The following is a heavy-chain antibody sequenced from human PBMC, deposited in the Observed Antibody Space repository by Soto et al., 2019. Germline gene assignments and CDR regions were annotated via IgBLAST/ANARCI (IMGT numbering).Heavy chain of an antibody. CDR2: ISSSSSYI. J-gene: IGHJ4*02. Sequence: EVQLVESGGGLVKPGGSLRLSCAASGFTFSSYSMNWVRQAPGKGLEWVSSISSSSSYIYYADSVKGRFTISRDNAKNSLYLQMNSLRAEDTALYYCARDPPGIAVRVYYFDYWGQGTLVTVSS. CDR3: ARDPPGIAVRVYYFDY. V-gene: IGHV3-21*01. CDR1: GFTFSSYS. D-gene: IGHD6-19*01.